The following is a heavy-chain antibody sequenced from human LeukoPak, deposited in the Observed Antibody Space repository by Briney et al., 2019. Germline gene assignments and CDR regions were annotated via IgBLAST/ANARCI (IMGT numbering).Heavy chain of an antibody. J-gene: IGHJ6*03. Sequence: SETLSLTCTVSGGSISSSSYYWGWIRQPPGKGLEWIGSIYYSGSTNYNPSLKSRVTISVDRSKNQFSLKLSSVTAADTAVYYCARGDSSGLYYYYYYMDVWGKGTTVTVSS. D-gene: IGHD3-22*01. V-gene: IGHV4-39*07. CDR2: IYYSGST. CDR1: GGSISSSSYY. CDR3: ARGDSSGLYYYYYYMDV.